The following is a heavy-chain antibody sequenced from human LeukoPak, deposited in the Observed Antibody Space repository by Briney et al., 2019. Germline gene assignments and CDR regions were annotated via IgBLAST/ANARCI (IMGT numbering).Heavy chain of an antibody. J-gene: IGHJ4*02. V-gene: IGHV3-30*18. CDR3: AKDYDILTGQLLDY. CDR1: GFTFSSYG. Sequence: PGSSVRLSCAASGFTFSSYGMHWVRQAPGKGLEGVAVISYDGCNKYYADSVKDRFTISRQNSNNTMYLQMNSLRAEDTAVYYCAKDYDILTGQLLDYWGQGTLVTVSS. CDR2: ISYDGCNK. D-gene: IGHD3-9*01.